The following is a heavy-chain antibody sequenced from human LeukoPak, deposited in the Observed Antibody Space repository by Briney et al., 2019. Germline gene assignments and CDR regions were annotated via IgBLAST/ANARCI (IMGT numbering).Heavy chain of an antibody. J-gene: IGHJ4*02. D-gene: IGHD3-3*01. CDR3: ASDNWYAFWSAPTWAY. V-gene: IGHV3-7*01. Sequence: GGSLRLSCAASGFSFSSYWMSWVRQAPGKGLEWVANIKQDGSDKYYLTSVRGRFTISRDNAKNSLYLQMNSLRAEDTAVYYCASDNWYAFWSAPTWAYWGQGTLVTVSS. CDR1: GFSFSSYW. CDR2: IKQDGSDK.